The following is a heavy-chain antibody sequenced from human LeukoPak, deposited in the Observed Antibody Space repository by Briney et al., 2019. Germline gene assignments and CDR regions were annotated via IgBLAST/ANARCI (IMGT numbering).Heavy chain of an antibody. Sequence: GESLKISCKGSGYSFTNYWIGRVRQMPGKGLEWMGIIYPGDSDTRYSPSVQGQVTISADKSIRTAYLQWSSLQASDTAMYYCARLLHDRPWDAFDIWGQGTMVTVSS. CDR2: IYPGDSDT. V-gene: IGHV5-51*01. D-gene: IGHD3-22*01. J-gene: IGHJ3*02. CDR1: GYSFTNYW. CDR3: ARLLHDRPWDAFDI.